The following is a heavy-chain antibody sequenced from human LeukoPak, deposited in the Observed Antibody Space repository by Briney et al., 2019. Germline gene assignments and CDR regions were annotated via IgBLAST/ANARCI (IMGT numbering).Heavy chain of an antibody. CDR1: GGSISSGGYY. D-gene: IGHD3-3*01. CDR3: ARDRPGYDFWSGSYAFDI. V-gene: IGHV4-31*03. CDR2: IYYSGST. Sequence: SETLSLTCTVSGGSISSGGYYWSWIRQHPGKGLEWIGYIYYSGSTYYNPSLKSRVTISVDTSKNQFSLKLSSVTAADTAVCYCARDRPGYDFWSGSYAFDIWGQGTMVTVSS. J-gene: IGHJ3*02.